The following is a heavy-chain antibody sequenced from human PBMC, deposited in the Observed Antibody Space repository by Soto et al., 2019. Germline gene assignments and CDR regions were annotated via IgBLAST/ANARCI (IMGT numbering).Heavy chain of an antibody. Sequence: QVQLQESGPGLVKPSETLSLTCTVSGGSISSYYWSWIRQPPGKGLEWIGYIYYSGSTNYNPSLKGRVTISVDTSKNQFSLKLSSVTAAETAVYYCARRYGYSFDYWGQGTLVTVSS. J-gene: IGHJ4*02. V-gene: IGHV4-59*08. CDR1: GGSISSYY. CDR2: IYYSGST. CDR3: ARRYGYSFDY. D-gene: IGHD1-1*01.